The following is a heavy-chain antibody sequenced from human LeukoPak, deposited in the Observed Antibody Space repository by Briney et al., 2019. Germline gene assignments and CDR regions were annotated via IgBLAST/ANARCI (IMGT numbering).Heavy chain of an antibody. D-gene: IGHD3-10*01. CDR3: ARDSRLRGPGGCYYYYMDV. Sequence: SETLSLTCTVSGGSISSSSYYWSWIRQPPGKGLEWIGYIYYSGSTNYNPSLKSRVTISVDTSKNQFSLKLSSVTAADAAVYYCARDSRLRGPGGCYYYYMDVWGKGTTVTVSS. V-gene: IGHV4-61*01. CDR2: IYYSGST. CDR1: GGSISSSSYY. J-gene: IGHJ6*03.